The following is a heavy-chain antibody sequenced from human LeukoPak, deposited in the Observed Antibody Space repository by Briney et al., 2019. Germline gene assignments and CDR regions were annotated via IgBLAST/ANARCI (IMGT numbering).Heavy chain of an antibody. CDR1: GFTFSSYA. V-gene: IGHV3-64D*06. Sequence: PGGSLRLSCSASGFTFSSYAMHWVRQAPGKGLEYVSAISSNGGSTYYADSVKGGFTISRDNSKNTLCLQMSSLRAEDTAVYYCVKDRRYYYGSGSYYNNYFDYWGQGTLVTVSS. D-gene: IGHD3-10*01. CDR3: VKDRRYYYGSGSYYNNYFDY. CDR2: ISSNGGST. J-gene: IGHJ4*02.